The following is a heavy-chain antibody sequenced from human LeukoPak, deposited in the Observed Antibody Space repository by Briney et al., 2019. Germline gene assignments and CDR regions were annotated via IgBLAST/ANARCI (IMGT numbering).Heavy chain of an antibody. CDR2: IYTSGST. Sequence: PSETLSLTCTVSGGSISSGSYYWSWIRQPAGKGLEWIGHIYTSGSTNYNPSLKSRVTISVDTSKNQFSLKLSSVTAADTAVYYCARPQGSWYHEDAFDIWGQGTMVTVSS. V-gene: IGHV4-61*09. J-gene: IGHJ3*02. D-gene: IGHD6-13*01. CDR1: GGSISSGSYY. CDR3: ARPQGSWYHEDAFDI.